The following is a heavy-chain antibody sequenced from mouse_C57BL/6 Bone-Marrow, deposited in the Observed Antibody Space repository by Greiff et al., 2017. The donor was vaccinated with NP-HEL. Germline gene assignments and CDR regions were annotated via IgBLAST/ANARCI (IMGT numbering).Heavy chain of an antibody. Sequence: QVQLQQPRAELVRPGSSVKLSCKASGYTFTSYWMDWVKQRPGQGLEWIGNIYPSDSETHYNQKFKDKATLTVDKSSSTAYMQLSSLTSEDSAVYYCARGGYDYAFDYWGQGTTLTVSS. CDR2: IYPSDSET. CDR3: ARGGYDYAFDY. CDR1: GYTFTSYW. D-gene: IGHD2-4*01. V-gene: IGHV1-61*01. J-gene: IGHJ2*01.